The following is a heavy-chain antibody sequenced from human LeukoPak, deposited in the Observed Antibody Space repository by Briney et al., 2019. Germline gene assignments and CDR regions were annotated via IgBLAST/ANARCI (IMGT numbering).Heavy chain of an antibody. CDR1: GGSFSGNY. Sequence: SETLSLTCAVYGGSFSGNYWTWIRQPPGKGLEWIGEINHSGSTNYNPSLKSRLTISVDTSKNQFSLKLISVTAADTAMYYCARLSGAPVRHPIYHFDYWGQGTLVTVSS. J-gene: IGHJ4*02. V-gene: IGHV4-34*10. CDR3: ARLSGAPVRHPIYHFDY. CDR2: INHSGST. D-gene: IGHD2-2*02.